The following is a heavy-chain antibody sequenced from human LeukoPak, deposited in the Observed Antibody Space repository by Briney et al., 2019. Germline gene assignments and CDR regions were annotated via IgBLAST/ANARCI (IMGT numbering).Heavy chain of an antibody. CDR3: ARGGGGCTSTTCYGGGKYYFYGMDL. CDR1: GYTFTTYD. D-gene: IGHD2-2*01. Sequence: SVKVSCKAFGYTFTTYDINWVRQAPGQGLEWMGWMNPNSGNTGYAQKFQGRVTMTRNTSINTASMELSSLRSDDTAVYYCARGGGGCTSTTCYGGGKYYFYGMDLWGQGTTVTVFS. J-gene: IGHJ6*02. V-gene: IGHV1-8*01. CDR2: MNPNSGNT.